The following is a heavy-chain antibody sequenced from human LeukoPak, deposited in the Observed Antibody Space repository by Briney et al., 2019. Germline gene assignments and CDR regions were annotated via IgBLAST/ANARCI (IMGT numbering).Heavy chain of an antibody. Sequence: LSETLSLTCAVYGGSFSGYYWSWIRQPPGKGLEWIGEINHSGSTNYNPSLKSRVTISVDTSKNQFSLKLSSVTAADTAVYYCARGGRPASKRSAFDIWGQGTMVTVSS. CDR1: GGSFSGYY. D-gene: IGHD1-14*01. V-gene: IGHV4-34*01. CDR3: ARGGRPASKRSAFDI. J-gene: IGHJ3*02. CDR2: INHSGST.